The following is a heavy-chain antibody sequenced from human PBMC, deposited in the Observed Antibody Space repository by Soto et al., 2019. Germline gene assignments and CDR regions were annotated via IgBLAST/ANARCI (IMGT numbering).Heavy chain of an antibody. D-gene: IGHD1-26*01. V-gene: IGHV3-23*01. CDR1: GFTFSSYA. CDR2: LSGSVGST. CDR3: ARRGSGSYYDY. Sequence: EVQLLESGGGLVQPGGSLRLSCAASGFTFSSYAMRWVRQAPGKGLEWVPALSGSVGSTYYADSVKGRFTISRDNSKNTLYLQMNSLIAEDTAVYYCARRGSGSYYDYWGQGTLVTVSS. J-gene: IGHJ4*02.